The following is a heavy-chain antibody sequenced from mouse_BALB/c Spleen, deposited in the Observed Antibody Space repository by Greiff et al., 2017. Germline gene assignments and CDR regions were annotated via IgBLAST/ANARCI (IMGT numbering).Heavy chain of an antibody. CDR3: ALVYY. V-gene: IGHV14-3*02. Sequence: VHVKQSGAELVKPGASVKLSCTASGFNIKDTYMHWVKQRPEQGLEWIGRIDPANGNTKYDPKFQGKATITADTSSNTAYLQLSSLTSEDTAVYYCALVYYWGQGTTLTVSS. CDR2: IDPANGNT. J-gene: IGHJ2*01. CDR1: GFNIKDTY.